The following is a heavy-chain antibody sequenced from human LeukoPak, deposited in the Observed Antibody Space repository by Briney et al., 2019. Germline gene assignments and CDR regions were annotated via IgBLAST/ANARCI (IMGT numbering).Heavy chain of an antibody. CDR3: ARQPLWSGSNWFDP. D-gene: IGHD3-3*01. V-gene: IGHV4-39*01. J-gene: IGHJ5*02. Sequence: SETLSLTCTVSGGSISSSSYYWGWMRQPPGKGLEWIGGIYHSGSTYYNPSPKSRVTISVDTSKNQFSLKLSSVTAADTAVYYCARQPLWSGSNWFDPWGQGTLVTVSS. CDR1: GGSISSSSYY. CDR2: IYHSGST.